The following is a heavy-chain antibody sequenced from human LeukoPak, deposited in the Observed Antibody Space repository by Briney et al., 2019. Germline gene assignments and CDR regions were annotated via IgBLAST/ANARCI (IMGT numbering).Heavy chain of an antibody. CDR3: AKAAQWLVGGIDY. D-gene: IGHD6-19*01. Sequence: GGSLRLSCAASGFTFDDYAMHWVRQAPGKGLEWVSGISWNSGSIGYADSVKGRFTISRDNAKNSLYLQMNSLRAEDTTLYYCAKAAQWLVGGIDYWGQGTLVTVSS. CDR1: GFTFDDYA. V-gene: IGHV3-9*01. CDR2: ISWNSGSI. J-gene: IGHJ4*02.